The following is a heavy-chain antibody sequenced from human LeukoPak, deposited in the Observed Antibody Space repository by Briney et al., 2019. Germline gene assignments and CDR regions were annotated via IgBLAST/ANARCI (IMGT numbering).Heavy chain of an antibody. D-gene: IGHD2-2*01. V-gene: IGHV1-18*01. CDR1: GYTFTSYG. Sequence: GASVKVSCKASGYTFTSYGISWVRQAPGQGLEWMGWISAYNGNTNYAQKLQGRVTMTTDTSASTAYMELRSLRSVDTAVYYCARGLGYCSSTSCYPDYWGQGTLVTVSS. CDR2: ISAYNGNT. CDR3: ARGLGYCSSTSCYPDY. J-gene: IGHJ4*02.